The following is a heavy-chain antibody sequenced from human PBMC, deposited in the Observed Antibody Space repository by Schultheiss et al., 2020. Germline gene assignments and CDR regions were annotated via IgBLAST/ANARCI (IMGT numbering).Heavy chain of an antibody. CDR2: IYTSGST. J-gene: IGHJ5*02. D-gene: IGHD3-9*01. Sequence: SETLSLTCTVSGGSISSGSYYWSWIRQPAGKGLEWIGRIYTSGSTNYNPSLKSRVTISVDTSKNQFSLKLSSVTAADTAVYYCVGDILTGLIPWGQGTLVTVSS. CDR3: VGDILTGLIP. CDR1: GGSISSGSYY. V-gene: IGHV4-61*02.